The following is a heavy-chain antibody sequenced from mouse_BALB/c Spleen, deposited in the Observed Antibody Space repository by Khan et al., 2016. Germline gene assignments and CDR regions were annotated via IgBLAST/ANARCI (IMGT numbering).Heavy chain of an antibody. J-gene: IGHJ3*01. Sequence: QVTLKESGPGILQPSQTLSLTCSFSGFSLSTSGMGVSWIRQPSGKGLEWLAHIYWDDDKRYNPSLQIRLTLPKATSSNQVSLKITSVDTADTATYYCAAADALAYWGQGTLVTVSA. CDR2: IYWDDDK. CDR3: AAADALAY. CDR1: GFSLSTSGMG. V-gene: IGHV8-12*01.